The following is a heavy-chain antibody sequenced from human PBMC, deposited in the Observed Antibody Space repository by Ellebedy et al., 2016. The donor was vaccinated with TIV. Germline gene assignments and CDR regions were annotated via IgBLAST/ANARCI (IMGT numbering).Heavy chain of an antibody. CDR1: GFTFSSYA. D-gene: IGHD6-13*01. Sequence: GGSLRLSXAASGFTFSSYAMSWVRQAPGKGLEWVSAISGSGGSTYYADSVKGRFTISRDNSKNTLYLQMNSLRAEDTAVYYCAKKSSSWYGGDYYFDYWGQGTLVTVSS. J-gene: IGHJ4*02. CDR2: ISGSGGST. CDR3: AKKSSSWYGGDYYFDY. V-gene: IGHV3-23*01.